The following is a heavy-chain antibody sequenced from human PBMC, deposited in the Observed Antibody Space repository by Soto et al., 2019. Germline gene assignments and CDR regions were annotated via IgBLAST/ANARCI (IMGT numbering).Heavy chain of an antibody. V-gene: IGHV4-4*07. CDR2: IYTSGST. Sequence: TSETLAVTCTVSGGSSSSYYWSWIRQPAGKGLEWIGRIYTSGSTNYNPSLKSRVTMSVDTSKNQFSLKLSSVTAADTAVYYCARGGGYSSSRYYFAYWGQGTLVTVSS. J-gene: IGHJ4*02. CDR3: ARGGGYSSSRYYFAY. CDR1: GGSSSSYY. D-gene: IGHD6-6*01.